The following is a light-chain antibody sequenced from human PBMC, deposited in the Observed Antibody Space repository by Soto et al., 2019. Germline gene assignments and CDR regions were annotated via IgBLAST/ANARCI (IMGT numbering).Light chain of an antibody. J-gene: IGKJ4*01. V-gene: IGKV3-20*01. CDR1: QSVSNNY. Sequence: EIVLTQSPGTLSLSPGDRATLACRASQSVSNNYVAWYQQKPGQAPRLLIYDASNRATGIPARFSGSGSGTDFTLTISRLEPEDFAVYYCQQYGSSPSFGGGTKVDIK. CDR2: DAS. CDR3: QQYGSSPS.